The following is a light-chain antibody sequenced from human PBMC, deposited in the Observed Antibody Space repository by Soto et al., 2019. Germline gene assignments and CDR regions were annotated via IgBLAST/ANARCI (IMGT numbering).Light chain of an antibody. Sequence: QSVLTQPASVSGSPGQSITISCTGSSSDVGSNNFVSWFQQHPGKAPKLMIFADSKRPSGISDRVSGSRSGSTASLTISGLQAEDEADYYCCSSVGNSDYVFGTGTKV. CDR2: ADS. J-gene: IGLJ1*01. CDR1: SSDVGSNNF. V-gene: IGLV2-23*01. CDR3: CSSVGNSDYV.